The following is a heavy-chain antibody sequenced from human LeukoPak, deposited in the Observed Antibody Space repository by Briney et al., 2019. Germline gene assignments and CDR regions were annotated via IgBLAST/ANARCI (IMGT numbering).Heavy chain of an antibody. CDR1: GYTFTGYY. V-gene: IGHV1-2*02. J-gene: IGHJ1*01. CDR2: INPNSGGT. CDR3: ARDRRSIGYCSGGGCYARYFQH. Sequence: ASVKVSCKSSGYTFTGYYMHWVRQAPGQGLEWMGWINPNSGGTNYAQKFQGRVTMTRDTSISTAYMELSRLRSDDTAVYYCARDRRSIGYCSGGGCYARYFQHWGQGTLVTVSS. D-gene: IGHD2-15*01.